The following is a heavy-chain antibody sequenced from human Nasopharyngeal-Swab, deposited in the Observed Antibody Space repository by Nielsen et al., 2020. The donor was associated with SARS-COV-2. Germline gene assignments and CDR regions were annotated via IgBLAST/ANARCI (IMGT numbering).Heavy chain of an antibody. CDR1: GYSISSGYY. V-gene: IGHV4-38-2*01. D-gene: IGHD3-16*01. Sequence: SETLSLTCAVSGYSISSGYYWGWIRQPPGKGLEWIGSIYHSGSTYYNPPLKSRVTISVDTSKNQFSLKLSSVTAADTAVYYCARQEEGLLDYWGQGTLVTVSS. CDR2: IYHSGST. J-gene: IGHJ4*02. CDR3: ARQEEGLLDY.